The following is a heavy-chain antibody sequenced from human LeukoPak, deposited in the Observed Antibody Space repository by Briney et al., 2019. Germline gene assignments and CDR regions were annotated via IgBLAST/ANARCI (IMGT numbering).Heavy chain of an antibody. V-gene: IGHV1-18*04. Sequence: ASVKVSCKASGYTFTSYYMHWVRQAPGQGLEWMGWISAYNGNTNYAQKLQGRVTMTTDTSTSTAYMELRSLRSDDTAVYYCARDRFSSHLDYWGQGTLVTVSS. J-gene: IGHJ4*02. CDR2: ISAYNGNT. D-gene: IGHD6-6*01. CDR1: GYTFTSYY. CDR3: ARDRFSSHLDY.